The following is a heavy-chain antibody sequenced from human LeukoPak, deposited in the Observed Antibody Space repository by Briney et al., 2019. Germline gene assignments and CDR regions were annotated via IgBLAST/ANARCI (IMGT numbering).Heavy chain of an antibody. D-gene: IGHD4-11*01. CDR3: ARDSNSDY. V-gene: IGHV3-48*02. J-gene: IGHJ4*02. CDR1: GFTFSTYS. CDR2: ISGSSSAT. Sequence: PGGSLRLSCAASGFTFSTYSMSWVRQAPGKGLEWLSYISGSSSATYYTDSVKGRFTVSRDNAKDSLYLQMDSLRDEDTAVYYCARDSNSDYWGQGTLVTVSS.